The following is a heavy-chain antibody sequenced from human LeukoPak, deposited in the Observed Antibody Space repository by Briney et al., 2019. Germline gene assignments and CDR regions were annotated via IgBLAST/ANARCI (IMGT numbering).Heavy chain of an antibody. CDR1: GFTFSSYG. V-gene: IGHV3-30*18. Sequence: GGSLRLSCAASGFTFSSYGMHWVRQAPGKGLEWVAVISYDGSNKYYADSVKGRFTISRDNSKNTLYPQMNSLRAEDTAVYYCAKDTVLGGYYHYGMDVGGRETAVTVSS. CDR2: ISYDGSNK. D-gene: IGHD3-16*01. J-gene: IGHJ6*02. CDR3: AKDTVLGGYYHYGMDV.